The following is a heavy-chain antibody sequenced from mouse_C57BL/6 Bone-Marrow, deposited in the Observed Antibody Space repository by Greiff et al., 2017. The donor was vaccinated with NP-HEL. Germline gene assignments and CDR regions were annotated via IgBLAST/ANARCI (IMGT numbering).Heavy chain of an antibody. CDR2: INYDGSST. CDR3: ARDGGLRRGFDY. CDR1: GFTFSDYY. Sequence: EVMLVESEGGLVQPGSSMKLSCTASGFTFSDYYMAWVRQVPETGLEWVANINYDGSSTYYLDSLKSRFIISRDNAKNMLYLQMSSLKSEDTATYYCARDGGLRRGFDYWGQGTTLTVSS. J-gene: IGHJ2*01. V-gene: IGHV5-16*01. D-gene: IGHD2-4*01.